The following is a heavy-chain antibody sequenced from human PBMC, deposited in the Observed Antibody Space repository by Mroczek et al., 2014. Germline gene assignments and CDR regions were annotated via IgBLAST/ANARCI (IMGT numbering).Heavy chain of an antibody. V-gene: IGHV3-9*01. J-gene: IGHJ4*02. CDR3: AKDMRGDYGAFDY. CDR2: ISWNSGSI. D-gene: IGHD4-17*01. CDR1: GFTFDDYA. Sequence: EVQLLETGGGLVQPGRSLRLSCAASGFTFDDYAMHWVRQAPGKGLEWVSGISWNSGSIGYADSVKGRFTISRDNAKNSLYLQMNSLRAEDTALYYCAKDMRGDYGAFDYWGQGTLVTVSS.